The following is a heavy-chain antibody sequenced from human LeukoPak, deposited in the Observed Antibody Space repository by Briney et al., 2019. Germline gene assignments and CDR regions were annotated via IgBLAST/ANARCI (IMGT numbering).Heavy chain of an antibody. CDR3: ARITFVVEGYGMDV. J-gene: IGHJ6*02. D-gene: IGHD2-21*01. Sequence: SETLSLTCTVSGGSISSSSYYWGWIRQPPGKGLEWIGNIYYSGSTYYNPSLKSRVTISIDTSENQFSLKLSAVTAADTAVYYCARITFVVEGYGMDVWGQGTTVTVSS. CDR2: IYYSGST. V-gene: IGHV4-39*07. CDR1: GGSISSSSYY.